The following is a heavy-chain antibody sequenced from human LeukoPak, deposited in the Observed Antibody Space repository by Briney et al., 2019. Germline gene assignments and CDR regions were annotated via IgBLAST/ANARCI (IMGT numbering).Heavy chain of an antibody. CDR1: GFTFSSYW. Sequence: GGSLRLSCAASGFTFSSYWMHWVRQAPGKGLVWVSRVSSDGSITDYTDSVKGRFTISRDNSKNTLYLQMSSLRAEDTAVYYCVKDRGIAVAGQGYYFDYWGQGTLVTVSS. V-gene: IGHV3-74*01. CDR3: VKDRGIAVAGQGYYFDY. D-gene: IGHD6-19*01. J-gene: IGHJ4*02. CDR2: VSSDGSIT.